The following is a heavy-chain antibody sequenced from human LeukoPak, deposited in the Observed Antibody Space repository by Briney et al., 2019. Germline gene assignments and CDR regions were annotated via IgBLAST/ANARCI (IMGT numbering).Heavy chain of an antibody. Sequence: GGSLRLSCAASGFTFSSYWMSWVRQAPGKGLEWVANIKQDGSEKYYVDPVKGRFTISRDNAKNSLYLQMNSLRAEDTAVYYCARHPTTNCGGDCYSDYWGQGTLVTVSS. D-gene: IGHD2-21*02. V-gene: IGHV3-7*01. CDR1: GFTFSSYW. J-gene: IGHJ4*02. CDR2: IKQDGSEK. CDR3: ARHPTTNCGGDCYSDY.